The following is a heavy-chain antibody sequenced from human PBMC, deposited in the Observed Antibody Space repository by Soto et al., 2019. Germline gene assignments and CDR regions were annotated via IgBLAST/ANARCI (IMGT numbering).Heavy chain of an antibody. V-gene: IGHV4-61*01. D-gene: IGHD3-3*01. Sequence: SETLSLTCTVSGGSVSSGSYYWSWIRQPPGKGLEWIAYTSYSGTTNYNPSLESRVTISVDTSKNQFSLKLSSVTAADTAAYYCARAINFDFWSGYYFDYWGQGTLVTVSS. CDR2: TSYSGTT. CDR3: ARAINFDFWSGYYFDY. J-gene: IGHJ4*02. CDR1: GGSVSSGSYY.